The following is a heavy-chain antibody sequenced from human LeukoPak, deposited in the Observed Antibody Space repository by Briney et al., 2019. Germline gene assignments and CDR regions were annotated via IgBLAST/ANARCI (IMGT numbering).Heavy chain of an antibody. V-gene: IGHV4-59*08. CDR2: GHYTGSS. CDR3: ARHDNRGYFSFQY. CDR1: RASISSYY. D-gene: IGHD3-22*01. J-gene: IGHJ4*02. Sequence: SETLSLTCTVSRASISSYYWSWIRQPPGKGLEWIGFGHYTGSSNYTPSLKSRVTISVDTTKSQLSLKLSSVTAADTAVYYCARHDNRGYFSFQYWGQGALVTVSS.